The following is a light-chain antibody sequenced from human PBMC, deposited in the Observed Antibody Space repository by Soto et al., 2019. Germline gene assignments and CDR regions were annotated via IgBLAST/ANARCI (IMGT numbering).Light chain of an antibody. Sequence: CASSTEAVTSGYYPNWFQQKPGQPPRALIYSTTYKHSWTPARFSGSLLGGKAALTLSGVQPEDEADYYCLLFYGDGVVFGGGTKLTVL. CDR3: LLFYGDGVV. V-gene: IGLV7-43*01. J-gene: IGLJ2*01. CDR1: TEAVTSGYY. CDR2: STT.